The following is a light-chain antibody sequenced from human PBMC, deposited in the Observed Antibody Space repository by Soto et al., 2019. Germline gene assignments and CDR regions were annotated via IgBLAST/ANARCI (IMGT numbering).Light chain of an antibody. CDR1: QSLDNY. J-gene: IGKJ5*01. V-gene: IGKV3-11*01. CDR3: LQRAYWFT. Sequence: VVLTQSPAPLSLSPGERATLSCRASQSLDNYLAWYQQKPGQAPRLLIYDASNRATGIPARFSGSGSGTDFTLTISSLEPDDFAVYYCLQRAYWFTFGQGTRLEIK. CDR2: DAS.